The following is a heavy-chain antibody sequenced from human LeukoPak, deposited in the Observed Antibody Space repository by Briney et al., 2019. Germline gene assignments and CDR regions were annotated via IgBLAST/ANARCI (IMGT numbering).Heavy chain of an antibody. V-gene: IGHV4-38-2*01. D-gene: IGHD3-22*01. CDR3: ARVDYYDSSGFDY. J-gene: IGHJ4*02. CDR2: IYHSGST. Sequence: SETLSLTCAVYGGSFSGYYWGWIRQPPGKGPEWIGSIYHSGSTYYNPSLKRRVTISVDTSKNQFSLKLSPVTAADTAVYYCARVDYYDSSGFDYWGQGTLVTVSS. CDR1: GGSFSGYY.